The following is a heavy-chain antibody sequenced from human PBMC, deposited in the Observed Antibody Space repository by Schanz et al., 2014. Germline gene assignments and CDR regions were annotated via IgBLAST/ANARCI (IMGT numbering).Heavy chain of an antibody. CDR3: ARGYGDSPTDF. J-gene: IGHJ4*02. D-gene: IGHD4-17*01. CDR1: GYTFTSHG. CDR2: ITAYNGDT. V-gene: IGHV1-18*01. Sequence: QVQLEQSGAEVKKPGASVKVSCKASGYTFTSHGISWVRQAPGQGLEWMGWITAYNGDTNYAQKVQGRVTMTTDTSTSTAYMEVSSLRSEDTAVYYCARGYGDSPTDFWGQGTLVTVSS.